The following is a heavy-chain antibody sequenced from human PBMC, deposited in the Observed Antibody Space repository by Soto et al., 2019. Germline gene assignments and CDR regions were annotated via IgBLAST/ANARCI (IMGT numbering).Heavy chain of an antibody. V-gene: IGHV4-59*13. CDR3: AREGGGGSSWYSDY. CDR2: IYHSGST. Sequence: QMQLQESGPGLVKPSETLSLTCTVSGGSISGYYWIWIRQPPGKGLEWIGYIYHSGSTNYNPSLKIRVTIPLDTSKNQFSLKLGSATAADTAVYYCAREGGGGSSWYSDYWGQGTLVTVSS. CDR1: GGSISGYY. D-gene: IGHD6-13*01. J-gene: IGHJ4*02.